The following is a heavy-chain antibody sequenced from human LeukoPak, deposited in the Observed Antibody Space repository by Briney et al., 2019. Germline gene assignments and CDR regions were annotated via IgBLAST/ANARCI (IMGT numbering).Heavy chain of an antibody. J-gene: IGHJ4*02. Sequence: ASVKVSCKASRYTFTGYYMHWVRQAPGQGLEWMGWINPNSGGTNYAQKFQGRVTMTRDTSISTAYMELTRLRSDDTAVYYCARGQIQLCLLPDYWGQGTLVTVSS. CDR2: INPNSGGT. D-gene: IGHD5-18*01. CDR1: RYTFTGYY. V-gene: IGHV1-2*02. CDR3: ARGQIQLCLLPDY.